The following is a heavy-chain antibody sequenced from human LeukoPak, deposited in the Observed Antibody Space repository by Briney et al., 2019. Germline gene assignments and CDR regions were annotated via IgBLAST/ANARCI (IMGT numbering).Heavy chain of an antibody. J-gene: IGHJ4*02. V-gene: IGHV3-23*01. Sequence: GGSLRLSCAAAGFTFSSYAVSWVRQAPGKGLEWVSIISGSGGSTYSADSVKGRFTISRDNYKNTLYLQMNSLRAEDTALYYCAKDRSCTNDICHGDFDYWGQGTLVTVSS. D-gene: IGHD2-8*01. CDR1: GFTFSSYA. CDR2: ISGSGGST. CDR3: AKDRSCTNDICHGDFDY.